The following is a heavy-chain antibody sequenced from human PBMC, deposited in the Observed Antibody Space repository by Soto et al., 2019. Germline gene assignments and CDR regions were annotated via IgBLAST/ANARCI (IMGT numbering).Heavy chain of an antibody. J-gene: IGHJ6*02. CDR1: GYSFTSYG. CDR2: ISPYNGHT. CDR3: ARDLTIVPATHPRLENYGMDV. Sequence: QVQLVQSAGEVKKPGASVKVSCKASGYSFTSYGISWVRRAPGQGLEGMGWISPYNGHTQFVQRFQGRVTMTTDTSTKTAYMELRNLRSDDTAHYYCARDLTIVPATHPRLENYGMDVWCQGTTVIVSS. D-gene: IGHD2-2*01. V-gene: IGHV1-18*01.